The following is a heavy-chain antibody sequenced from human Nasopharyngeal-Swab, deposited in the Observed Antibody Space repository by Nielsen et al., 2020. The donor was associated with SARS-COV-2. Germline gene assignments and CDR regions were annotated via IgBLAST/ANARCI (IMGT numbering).Heavy chain of an antibody. D-gene: IGHD3-3*01. V-gene: IGHV4-34*01. J-gene: IGHJ6*02. CDR3: ARVTIFGGSYGMDV. CDR1: GVSFSGYY. CDR2: IHHSGST. Sequence: GSLRLSCAVYGVSFSGYYLSWIRQPPGKGLEWIGEIHHSGSTNYNPSLKSRVTISVDTSKNQFSLKLSSVTAADTAVYYCARVTIFGGSYGMDVWGQGTAVTVSS.